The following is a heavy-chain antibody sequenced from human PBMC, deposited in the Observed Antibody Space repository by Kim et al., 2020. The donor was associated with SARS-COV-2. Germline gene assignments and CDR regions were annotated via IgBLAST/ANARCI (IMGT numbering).Heavy chain of an antibody. CDR1: GFTFSSYA. D-gene: IGHD3-22*01. Sequence: GGSLRLSCAASGFTFSSYAMSWVRQAPGKGLEWVSAISGSGGSTHYADYVKGRFTISRDNSKNTLYLQMNSLRAEDTAVYYCAKGKHTLYHYDSSAYFDYWGQGTLVTVSS. CDR2: ISGSGGST. CDR3: AKGKHTLYHYDSSAYFDY. J-gene: IGHJ4*02. V-gene: IGHV3-23*01.